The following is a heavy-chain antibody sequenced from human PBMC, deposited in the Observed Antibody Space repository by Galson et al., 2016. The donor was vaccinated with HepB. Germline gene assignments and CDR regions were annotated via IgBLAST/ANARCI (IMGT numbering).Heavy chain of an antibody. V-gene: IGHV3-21*01. CDR1: GFTFGSYS. Sequence: SLRLSCAASGFTFGSYSMNWVRQAPGKGLEWVSSISSSSSYIYYADSVKGRFTISRDNAKNSLYLQMNSLRAEDTAVYYCARVWGVVTAKTADAFDIWGQGTMVTVSS. J-gene: IGHJ3*02. CDR2: ISSSSSYI. CDR3: ARVWGVVTAKTADAFDI. D-gene: IGHD2-21*02.